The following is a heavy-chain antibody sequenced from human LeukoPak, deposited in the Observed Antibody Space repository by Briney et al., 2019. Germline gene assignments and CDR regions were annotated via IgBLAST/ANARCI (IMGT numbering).Heavy chain of an antibody. CDR1: GFTVSSNS. Sequence: PGGSLRLSCTVSGFTVSSNSMSWVRQAPGKGLEWVSSISSSSSYIYYADSVKGRFTISRDNAKNSLYLQMNSLRAEDTAVYYCAKEGVGYSRDYYYYMDVWGKGTTVTISS. CDR2: ISSSSSYI. D-gene: IGHD2-15*01. CDR3: AKEGVGYSRDYYYYMDV. J-gene: IGHJ6*03. V-gene: IGHV3-21*01.